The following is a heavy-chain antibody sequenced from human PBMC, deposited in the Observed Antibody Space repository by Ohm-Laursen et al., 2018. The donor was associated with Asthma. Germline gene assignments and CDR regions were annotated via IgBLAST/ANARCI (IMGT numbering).Heavy chain of an antibody. V-gene: IGHV3-23*01. J-gene: IGHJ4*02. CDR2: FSGGSGGT. Sequence: SLRLSCTAFGFTFNRYAVSWVRQAPGKGLEWVSTFSGGSGGTYYVDSVRGRFTISRDNSKSTLYLQMNSLRAEDTAVYYCAKQVSGTADSFDYWGQGTLVTVSS. CDR3: AKQVSGTADSFDY. CDR1: GFTFNRYA. D-gene: IGHD6-19*01.